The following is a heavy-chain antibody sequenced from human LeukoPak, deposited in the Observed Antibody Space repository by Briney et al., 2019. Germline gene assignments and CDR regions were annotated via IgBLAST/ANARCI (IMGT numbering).Heavy chain of an antibody. J-gene: IGHJ4*02. V-gene: IGHV1-69*05. CDR3: AIGSGSYFDY. CDR1: GGTFSSYA. CDR2: IIPIFGTA. Sequence: SVKVSCKASGGTFSSYAISWVRQAPGQGREWMGGIIPIFGTANYAQKFQGRVTITTDESTRAAYMELSSLRSEDRAVYYCAIGSGSYFDYWGQGTLVTVSS. D-gene: IGHD1-26*01.